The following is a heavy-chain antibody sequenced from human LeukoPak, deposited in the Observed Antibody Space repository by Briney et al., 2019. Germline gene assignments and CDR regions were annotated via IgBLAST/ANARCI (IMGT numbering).Heavy chain of an antibody. D-gene: IGHD4-17*01. CDR1: GFTFSTFA. J-gene: IGHJ3*01. Sequence: ASVKVSCKGSGFTFSTFAISWVRQAPGQGLEWMGWIITYNGHTNYAQKFQDRVTMTTDTSTSTAYMELRSLRSDDTAVYYCARDPTTVTKGFDVWGQGTMVTVSS. CDR3: ARDPTTVTKGFDV. V-gene: IGHV1-18*01. CDR2: IITYNGHT.